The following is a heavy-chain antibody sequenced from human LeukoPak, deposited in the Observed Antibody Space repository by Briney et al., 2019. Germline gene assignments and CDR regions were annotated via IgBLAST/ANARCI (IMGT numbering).Heavy chain of an antibody. CDR1: GFDLSTYA. CDR3: ARCMVLTQGWCNWFDP. CDR2: IRIGGGGT. J-gene: IGHJ5*02. D-gene: IGHD4/OR15-4a*01. V-gene: IGHV3-23*01. Sequence: GGSLRLSCAASGFDLSTYAMTWVRQAPAKGLEWVSSIRIGGGGTYYAGSVKGRFTISRDNSENTLHLQMNNLRVGDTAKYFCARCMVLTQGWCNWFDPWGQGTLVTVSS.